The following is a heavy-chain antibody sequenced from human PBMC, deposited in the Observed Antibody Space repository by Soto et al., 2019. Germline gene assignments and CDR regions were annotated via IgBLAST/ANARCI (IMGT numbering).Heavy chain of an antibody. CDR1: GFSLSTSRGG. CDR3: AHSPHEGIVVGKYFQH. J-gene: IGHJ1*01. Sequence: QITLKESGPTLVKPTQTLTLTCTFSGFSLSTSRGGVGWVRQPPGKALEWLTFIYWDGDKRYSPSLKSRLTITKDTSKNQVVLTMTNMDPVDTATYYCAHSPHEGIVVGKYFQHWGQGTLVTVSS. D-gene: IGHD3-22*01. V-gene: IGHV2-5*02. CDR2: IYWDGDK.